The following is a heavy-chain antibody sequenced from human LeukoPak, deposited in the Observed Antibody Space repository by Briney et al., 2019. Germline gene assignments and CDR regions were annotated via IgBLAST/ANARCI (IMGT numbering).Heavy chain of an antibody. V-gene: IGHV4-59*01. Sequence: SETLSLTCTVSGVSISSYYWTWIRQPPGKGLEWIGYIYYSGSTNYNPSLKSRVTISVDTSKNQFSLKLTSVTAAGTAVYYCARSGSTWVYFDYWGQGTLVTVSS. D-gene: IGHD6-13*01. CDR1: GVSISSYY. CDR2: IYYSGST. J-gene: IGHJ4*02. CDR3: ARSGSTWVYFDY.